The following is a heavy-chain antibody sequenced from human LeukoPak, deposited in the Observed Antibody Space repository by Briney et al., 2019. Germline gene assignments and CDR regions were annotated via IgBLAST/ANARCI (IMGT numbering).Heavy chain of an antibody. CDR3: ARAQWVVGATRYYYYYMDV. CDR1: GFTFSSYA. J-gene: IGHJ6*03. D-gene: IGHD1-26*01. CDR2: ISYDGSNK. Sequence: QSGGSLRLSCAASGFTFSSYAMHWVRQAPGKGLEWVAVISYDGSNKYYADSVKGRFTISRDNSKNTLYLQMNSLRAEDTALYYCARAQWVVGATRYYYYYMDVWGKGTTVTVSS. V-gene: IGHV3-30*04.